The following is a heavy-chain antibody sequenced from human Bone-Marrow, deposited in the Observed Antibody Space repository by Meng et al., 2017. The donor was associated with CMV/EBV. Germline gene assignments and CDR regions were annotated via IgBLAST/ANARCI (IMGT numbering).Heavy chain of an antibody. D-gene: IGHD4-17*01. CDR2: IYYSGST. J-gene: IGHJ6*02. CDR3: ARENYGENIYYYYGMDV. V-gene: IGHV4-39*07. Sequence: SETLSLTCTVSGGSISRSSYYWGWIRQPPGKGLEWIGSIYYSGSTYYNPSLKSRVTISVDTSKNQFSLKLSSVTAADTAVYYCARENYGENIYYYYGMDVWGQGTTVTVYS. CDR1: GGSISRSSYY.